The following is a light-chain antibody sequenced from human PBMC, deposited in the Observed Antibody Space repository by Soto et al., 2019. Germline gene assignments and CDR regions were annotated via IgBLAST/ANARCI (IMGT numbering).Light chain of an antibody. CDR2: EAF. Sequence: QSALTQPASVSGSPGQSITISCTGTSSDVGSGNVVSWYQHYPGKAPQLMIFEAFHRPSGVSSRFSGSKSGNTASLTISGLQAEDEADYYCCSHAGSDTYVFGTGTKVTVL. V-gene: IGLV2-23*01. CDR3: CSHAGSDTYV. J-gene: IGLJ1*01. CDR1: SSDVGSGNV.